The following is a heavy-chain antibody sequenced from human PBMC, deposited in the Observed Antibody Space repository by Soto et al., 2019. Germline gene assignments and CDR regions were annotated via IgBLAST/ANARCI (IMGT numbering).Heavy chain of an antibody. V-gene: IGHV1-24*01. CDR2: FDPEDGET. Sequence: ASVKVSCKASGYTLTELSMHWVRQAPGKGLEWMGGFDPEDGETIYAQKFQGRVTMTEDTSTDTAYMELSSLRSEDTAVYYCATAVGWYDSSGLDYWGQGTQVTVSS. D-gene: IGHD3-22*01. J-gene: IGHJ4*02. CDR1: GYTLTELS. CDR3: ATAVGWYDSSGLDY.